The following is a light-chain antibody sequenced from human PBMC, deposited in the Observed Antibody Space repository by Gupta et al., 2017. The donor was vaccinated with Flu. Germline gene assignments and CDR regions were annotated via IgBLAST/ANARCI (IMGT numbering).Light chain of an antibody. J-gene: IGKJ2*01. Sequence: IVLTQSPATLSLSPGARATLSCRASQSVSSYLAGYQQKPGQAPRLLIYDASNRATGIPARFRGSGSGTDFTRTISSLEPEDFAVYYGQQRSNGPPNTCGQGTKLEIK. CDR3: QQRSNGPPNT. CDR1: QSVSSY. V-gene: IGKV3-11*01. CDR2: DAS.